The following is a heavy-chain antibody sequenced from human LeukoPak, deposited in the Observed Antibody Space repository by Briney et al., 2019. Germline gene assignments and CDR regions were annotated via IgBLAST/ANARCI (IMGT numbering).Heavy chain of an antibody. V-gene: IGHV1-8*01. J-gene: IGHJ5*02. D-gene: IGHD3-10*01. Sequence: GSVKVSCKASGYSFISYGIGWVRQATGQGLEWMGWIDPNSGNTGYAQKFQGRVTITWDTSITTAYMKLSSLRSEDTAVYYCARGHGSGTYYNVWVDPWGQGTLVTVSS. CDR3: ARGHGSGTYYNVWVDP. CDR2: IDPNSGNT. CDR1: GYSFISYG.